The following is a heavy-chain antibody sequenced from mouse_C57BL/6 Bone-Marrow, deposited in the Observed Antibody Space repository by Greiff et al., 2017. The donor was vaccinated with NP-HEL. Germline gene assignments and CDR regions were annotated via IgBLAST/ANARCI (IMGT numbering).Heavy chain of an antibody. Sequence: VQLQQSGAELMKPGASVKLSCKATGYTFTGYWIEWVKQRPGHGLEWIGEILPGSGSTNYNQKFKGKSTLTVDKSSSTAYMQLSSLTSEDSAVYYCASYGRGFAYWGQGTLVTVSA. CDR2: ILPGSGST. CDR1: GYTFTGYW. D-gene: IGHD1-1*02. J-gene: IGHJ3*01. V-gene: IGHV1-9*01. CDR3: ASYGRGFAY.